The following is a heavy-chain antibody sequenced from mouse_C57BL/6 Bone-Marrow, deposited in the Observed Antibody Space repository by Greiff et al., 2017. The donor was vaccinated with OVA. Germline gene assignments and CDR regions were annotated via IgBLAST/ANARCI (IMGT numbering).Heavy chain of an antibody. V-gene: IGHV1-7*01. CDR2: INPSSGYT. CDR1: GYTFTSYW. D-gene: IGHD1-1*01. CDR3: ARPRYGRGNYFDY. Sequence: VQLQQSGAELAKPGASVKLSCKASGYTFTSYWMHWVKQRPGQGLEWIGYINPSSGYTKYNQKFKDKATLTADKSSSTAYMQLSSLTYEDSAVYYCARPRYGRGNYFDYWGQGTTLTVSS. J-gene: IGHJ2*01.